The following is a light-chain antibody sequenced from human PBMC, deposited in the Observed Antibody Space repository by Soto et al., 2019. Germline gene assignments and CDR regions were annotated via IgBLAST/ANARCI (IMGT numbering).Light chain of an antibody. J-gene: IGKJ1*01. V-gene: IGKV3-20*01. CDR1: QSVGSSY. Sequence: EIVLTQSPGTLSLSPGERATVSCRASQSVGSSYLAWYQQKPGQAPRLLFYGASSRATGIPDRFSGSGSGTDFTLTISRLESEDSAVYYCQEYGSSRTFGQGTKVEIK. CDR3: QEYGSSRT. CDR2: GAS.